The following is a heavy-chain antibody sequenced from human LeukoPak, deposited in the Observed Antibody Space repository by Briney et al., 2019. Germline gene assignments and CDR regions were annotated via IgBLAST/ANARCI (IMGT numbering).Heavy chain of an antibody. Sequence: VASVKVSCKASGYTFTSYGISWVRQAPGQGLEWMGWISAYNGNTNYAQKLQGRVTMTTDTSTSTAYMELRSLRSDDTAVYYCARISMVRGDFNYFDYWGQGTLVTVSS. CDR3: ARISMVRGDFNYFDY. V-gene: IGHV1-18*01. J-gene: IGHJ4*02. D-gene: IGHD3-10*01. CDR1: GYTFTSYG. CDR2: ISAYNGNT.